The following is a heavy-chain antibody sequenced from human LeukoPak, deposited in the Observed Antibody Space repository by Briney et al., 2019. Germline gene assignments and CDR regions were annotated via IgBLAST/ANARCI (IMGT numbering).Heavy chain of an antibody. CDR1: GFTVSSNY. Sequence: TGGSLRLSCAASGFTVSSNYINWVRQAPGKGLEWVSAISVSDGSTYYADSVKGRFTISRDNSKNTLSLQMNSLRAEDTAVYYCAKRSDSGRYSAIDSWGQGTLVTVSS. V-gene: IGHV3-23*01. CDR2: ISVSDGST. J-gene: IGHJ4*02. CDR3: AKRSDSGRYSAIDS. D-gene: IGHD1-26*01.